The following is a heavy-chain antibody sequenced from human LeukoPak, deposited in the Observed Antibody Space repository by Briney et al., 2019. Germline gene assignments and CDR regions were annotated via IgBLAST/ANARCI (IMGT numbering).Heavy chain of an antibody. CDR1: GYTFTSYD. V-gene: IGHV1-8*01. CDR2: MNPNSGNT. J-gene: IGHJ4*02. CDR3: ARGQNYYDSSGYRLGDY. Sequence: ASVKVSCKASGYTFTSYDINWVRQATGQGLEWMGWMNPNSGNTGYAQKFHGRGTMTRNTSISTAYMELSSPRSEDTAVYYCARGQNYYDSSGYRLGDYWGQGTLVTVSS. D-gene: IGHD3-22*01.